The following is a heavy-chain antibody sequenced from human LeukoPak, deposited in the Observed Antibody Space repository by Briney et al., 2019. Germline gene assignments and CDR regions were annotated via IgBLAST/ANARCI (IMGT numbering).Heavy chain of an antibody. CDR1: GGSISSGGYY. J-gene: IGHJ4*02. D-gene: IGHD3-22*01. CDR3: ATTPAYYDSSGYLY. Sequence: PSETLSLTCTVSGGSISSGGYYWSWIRQHPGKGQEWIGYIYYSGSTYYNPSLKSRVTISVDTSKNQFSLKLSSVTAADTAVYYCATTPAYYDSSGYLYWGQGTLVTASS. V-gene: IGHV4-31*03. CDR2: IYYSGST.